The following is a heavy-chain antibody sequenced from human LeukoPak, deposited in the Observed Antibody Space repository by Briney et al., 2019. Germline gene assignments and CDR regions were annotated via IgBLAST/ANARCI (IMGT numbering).Heavy chain of an antibody. Sequence: GGSLRLSCAASGFMFDDYAMHWVRHAPGKGLEWVSLISADGGSTFYADSVKGRFTISGDNNNNSLSLQMNSLTTEDTAFYYCAREQFSHTSNYFDNWGQGLLVTVSS. CDR1: GFMFDDYA. V-gene: IGHV3-43*02. CDR2: ISADGGST. J-gene: IGHJ4*02. D-gene: IGHD5-24*01. CDR3: AREQFSHTSNYFDN.